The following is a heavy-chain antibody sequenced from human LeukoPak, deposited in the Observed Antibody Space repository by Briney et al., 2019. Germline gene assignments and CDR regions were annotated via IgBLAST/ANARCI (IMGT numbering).Heavy chain of an antibody. CDR3: ARGGLAAAVDY. CDR2: INPNSGGT. D-gene: IGHD6-13*01. CDR1: GYTFTGYY. V-gene: IGHV1-2*02. J-gene: IGHJ4*02. Sequence: ASVKVSCKASGYTFTGYYMHWVRQAPGQGLDWMGWINPNSGGTKYAQKFQGRVTMTRDTSISTAYMELSSLRSDDTAVYYCARGGLAAAVDYWGQGTLVTVSS.